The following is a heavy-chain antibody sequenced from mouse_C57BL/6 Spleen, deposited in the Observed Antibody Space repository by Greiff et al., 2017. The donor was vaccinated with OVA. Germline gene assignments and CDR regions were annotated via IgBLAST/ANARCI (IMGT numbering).Heavy chain of an antibody. Sequence: QVQLQQPGAELVMPGASVKLSCKASGYTFTSYWMHWVKQRPGQGLEWIGEIDPSDSYTNYNQKFKGKSTLTVDKSSSTAYMQLSSLTSEDSAVYYCARSGYYGSSYDFAYWGQGTLVTVSA. CDR1: GYTFTSYW. V-gene: IGHV1-69*01. D-gene: IGHD1-1*01. J-gene: IGHJ3*01. CDR3: ARSGYYGSSYDFAY. CDR2: IDPSDSYT.